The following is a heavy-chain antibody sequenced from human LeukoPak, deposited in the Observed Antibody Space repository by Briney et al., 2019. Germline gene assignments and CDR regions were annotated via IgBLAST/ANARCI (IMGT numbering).Heavy chain of an antibody. CDR3: AKDLAVAAFGYFDY. D-gene: IGHD6-19*01. J-gene: IGHJ4*02. CDR1: GFTFSSYG. V-gene: IGHV3-30*18. Sequence: GGSLRLSCAASGFTFSSYGMHWVRQAPGKGLEWVAVISYDGSNKYYADSVKGRFTISRDNSKNTLYLQMNSLRAEDTAVYYCAKDLAVAAFGYFDYWGQGTLVTVSS. CDR2: ISYDGSNK.